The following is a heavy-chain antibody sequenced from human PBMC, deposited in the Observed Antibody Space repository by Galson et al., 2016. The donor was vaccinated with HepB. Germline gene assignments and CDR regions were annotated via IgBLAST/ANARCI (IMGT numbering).Heavy chain of an antibody. CDR2: LWYDGNIE. Sequence: SLRLSCAASGFLFSTYGMHRVRQAPGKGLEWVAILWYDGNIEYFAESVRGRFTISGDNSKSTLYLQMNSLRAEDTAVYYCARDYCSNTSCFIGGMDVWGQGTTVTVTS. J-gene: IGHJ6*02. CDR1: GFLFSTYG. D-gene: IGHD2-2*01. V-gene: IGHV3-33*01. CDR3: ARDYCSNTSCFIGGMDV.